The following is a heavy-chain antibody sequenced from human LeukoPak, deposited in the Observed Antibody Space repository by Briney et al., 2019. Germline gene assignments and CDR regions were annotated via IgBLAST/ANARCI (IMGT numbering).Heavy chain of an antibody. CDR3: AREQYYYDSSGCYGDAFDI. J-gene: IGHJ3*02. V-gene: IGHV3-23*01. CDR2: ISGSGDGT. CDR1: GFTFSSYA. D-gene: IGHD3-22*01. Sequence: PGGSLRLSCAASGFTFSSYAMNWVRQAPGKGLEWVSGISGSGDGTYYADSVKGRFTISRDNSKNTLYLQMSSLRAEDTAVYYCAREQYYYDSSGCYGDAFDIWGQGTMVTVSS.